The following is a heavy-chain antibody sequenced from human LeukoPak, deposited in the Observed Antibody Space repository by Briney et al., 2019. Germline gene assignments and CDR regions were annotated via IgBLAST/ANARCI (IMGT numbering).Heavy chain of an antibody. CDR3: GRVILWGWFDP. J-gene: IGHJ5*02. V-gene: IGHV3-7*01. CDR2: IKPDGNEI. Sequence: GGSLRLSCAASGFTFSSYWMGWLRQAPGKGLEWVANIKPDGNEIYYVDSVKGRFTISRDNAKNSVYLQMNNLRAEDTALYFCGRVILWGWFDPWGQGTLVTVSS. D-gene: IGHD2-21*01. CDR1: GFTFSSYW.